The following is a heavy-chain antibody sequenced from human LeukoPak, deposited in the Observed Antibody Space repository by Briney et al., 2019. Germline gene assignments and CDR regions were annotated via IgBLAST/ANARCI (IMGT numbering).Heavy chain of an antibody. Sequence: GGSLRLSCAASGFTFSSYGMHWVRQAPGKGLEWVAVISYDGSNKYYADSVKGRFTISRDNSKNTLYLQMNSLRAEDTAVYYCARALHDYGWGSYRPSFDYWGQGTLVTVSS. CDR2: ISYDGSNK. CDR3: ARALHDYGWGSYRPSFDY. V-gene: IGHV3-30*03. D-gene: IGHD3-16*02. J-gene: IGHJ4*02. CDR1: GFTFSSYG.